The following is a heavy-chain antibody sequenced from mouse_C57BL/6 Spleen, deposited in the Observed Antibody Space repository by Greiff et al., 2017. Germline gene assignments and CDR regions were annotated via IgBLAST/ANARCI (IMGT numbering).Heavy chain of an antibody. Sequence: EVHLVESGGDLVKPGGSLKLSCAASGFTFSSYGMSWVRQTPDKRLEWVATISSGGSYTYYPDSVKGRFTISRDNAKNTLYLQMSSLKSEDTAMYYCARHATGGAMDYWGQGTSVTVSS. V-gene: IGHV5-6*01. J-gene: IGHJ4*01. CDR3: ARHATGGAMDY. CDR1: GFTFSSYG. D-gene: IGHD1-1*01. CDR2: ISSGGSYT.